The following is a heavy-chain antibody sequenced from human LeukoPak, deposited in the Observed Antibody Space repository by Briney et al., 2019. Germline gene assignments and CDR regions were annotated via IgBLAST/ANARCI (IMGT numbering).Heavy chain of an antibody. CDR2: ISSSGSTI. Sequence: GGSLRLSCAASGFTFSDYYMSWIRQAPGKGLEWVSYISSSGSTIYYADSVKGRFTISRDNAKDSLYLQMNSLRAEDTAVYYCARDLKQWLVQRYCDLWGRGTLVTVSS. D-gene: IGHD6-19*01. V-gene: IGHV3-11*04. CDR3: ARDLKQWLVQRYCDL. J-gene: IGHJ2*01. CDR1: GFTFSDYY.